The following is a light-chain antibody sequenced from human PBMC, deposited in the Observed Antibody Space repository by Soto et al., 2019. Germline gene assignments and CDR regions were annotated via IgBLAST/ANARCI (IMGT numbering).Light chain of an antibody. CDR2: GAS. V-gene: IGKV3-20*01. CDR1: QSVTSTY. CDR3: QQYGGSPQFT. Sequence: EIVLTQSPGTLSLSPGESATLSCRASQSVTSTYLAWYQQKPGQAPRLLIYGASSRATGVPDRISGSGSGTDFTLTISTLEPDDFGVYFCQQYGGSPQFTFGPGTRVEI. J-gene: IGKJ3*01.